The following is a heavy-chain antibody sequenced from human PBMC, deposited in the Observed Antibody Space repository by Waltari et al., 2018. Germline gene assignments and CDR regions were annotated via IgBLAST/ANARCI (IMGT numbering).Heavy chain of an antibody. CDR2: ISWNSGSI. J-gene: IGHJ3*02. CDR3: AKEATVTTDWGNDAFDI. V-gene: IGHV3-9*01. D-gene: IGHD4-17*01. Sequence: EVQLVESGGGLVQPGRSLRLSCAASGFTFDDYAMHWVRQAPGKGLEWVSGISWNSGSIGYADSVKGRFTISRDNAKNSLYLQMNSLRAEDTALYYCAKEATVTTDWGNDAFDIWGQGTMVTVSS. CDR1: GFTFDDYA.